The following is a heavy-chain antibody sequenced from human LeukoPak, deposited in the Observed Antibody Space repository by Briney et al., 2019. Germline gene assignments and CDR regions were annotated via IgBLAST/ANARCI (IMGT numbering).Heavy chain of an antibody. V-gene: IGHV4-59*01. Sequence: SETLSLTCTVSGGSISSYYWSWIRQPPGKGLEWIGYIYYSGSTNYNPSLKSRVTISVDTSKNQFSLKLSSVTAADTAVYYCARVVRLWVRGAQGEFDPWGQGTLVTVSS. CDR3: ARVVRLWVRGAQGEFDP. CDR1: GGSISSYY. D-gene: IGHD3-10*01. J-gene: IGHJ5*02. CDR2: IYYSGST.